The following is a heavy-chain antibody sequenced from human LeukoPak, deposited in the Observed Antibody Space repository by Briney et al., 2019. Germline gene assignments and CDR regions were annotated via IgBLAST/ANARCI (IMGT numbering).Heavy chain of an antibody. Sequence: SGPTLVKPTQTLTLTCTFSGFSLSTSGVGVGWIRQHPGKALEWLALIYWNDDKRYSPSLKSRLTITKDTSKNQVVLTMTNMDPVDTATYYCAHIPPHNIVVVPAAINWFDPWGQGTLVTVSS. V-gene: IGHV2-5*01. CDR3: AHIPPHNIVVVPAAINWFDP. J-gene: IGHJ5*02. CDR2: IYWNDDK. D-gene: IGHD2-2*02. CDR1: GFSLSTSGVG.